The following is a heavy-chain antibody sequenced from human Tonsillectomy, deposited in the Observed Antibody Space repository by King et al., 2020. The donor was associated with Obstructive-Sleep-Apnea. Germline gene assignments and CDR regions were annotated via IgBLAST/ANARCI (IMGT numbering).Heavy chain of an antibody. D-gene: IGHD3-22*01. CDR1: GGTFSSYA. V-gene: IGHV1-69*09. J-gene: IGHJ4*02. CDR3: ATPYDSSGYYFGY. CDR2: IIPILGIA. Sequence: QLVQSGAEVKKPGSSVKVSCKASGGTFSSYAISWVRQAPGQGLEWMGGIIPILGIANYAQKFQGRVTITADKSTSTAYMELSSLRSEDTAVYYCATPYDSSGYYFGYWGQGTLVTVSS.